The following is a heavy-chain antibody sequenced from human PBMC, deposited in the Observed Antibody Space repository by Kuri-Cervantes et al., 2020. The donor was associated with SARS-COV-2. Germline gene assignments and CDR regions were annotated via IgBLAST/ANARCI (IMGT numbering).Heavy chain of an antibody. Sequence: GESLRLSCAASGFTFSSYGMHWVRQAPGKGLEWVAVIWYGGSNKYYADSVKGRFTISRDNSKNTLFLQMNSLRAEDTAVYYCARGKQDFDYWGQGTLVTVSS. CDR3: ARGKQDFDY. CDR2: IWYGGSNK. V-gene: IGHV3-33*08. J-gene: IGHJ4*02. CDR1: GFTFSSYG.